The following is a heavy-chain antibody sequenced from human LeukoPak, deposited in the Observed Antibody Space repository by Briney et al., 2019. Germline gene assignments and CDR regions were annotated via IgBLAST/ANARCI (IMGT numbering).Heavy chain of an antibody. CDR2: IYTSGST. V-gene: IGHV4-61*02. Sequence: SSQTLSLTCTVSGGSISSGSYYWSWIRQPAGKGLEWIGRIYTSGSTNYNPSLKSRVTMSVDMSKNQFSLKLSSVTAADTAVYYCARTGGSYYWFDPWGQGTLVTVSS. J-gene: IGHJ5*02. D-gene: IGHD1-26*01. CDR3: ARTGGSYYWFDP. CDR1: GGSISSGSYY.